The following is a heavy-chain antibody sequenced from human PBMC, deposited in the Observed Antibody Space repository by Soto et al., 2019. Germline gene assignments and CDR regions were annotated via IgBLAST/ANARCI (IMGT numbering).Heavy chain of an antibody. V-gene: IGHV4-39*01. D-gene: IGHD2-15*01. CDR1: GASISSTNYY. J-gene: IGHJ4*02. Sequence: PSETLSLTCTVSGASISSTNYYWGWIRQPPGKGLEWIGSIYYSGSTFYSPSLKSRVTISVDTSKSQFSLKLSSVTAADTAVYYCARHRYWSTDYPDSWGQGKLVTVS. CDR3: ARHRYWSTDYPDS. CDR2: IYYSGST.